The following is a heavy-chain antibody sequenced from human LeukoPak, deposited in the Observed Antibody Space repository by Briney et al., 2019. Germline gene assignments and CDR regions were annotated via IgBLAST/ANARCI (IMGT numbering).Heavy chain of an antibody. CDR3: AREIVSSVEY. V-gene: IGHV4-39*02. CDR1: GGSITSARYH. Sequence: SETLSLTCTVSGGSITSARYHWGWIRQPPGKGLEWIGSVYHSGTTYYNPSLRSRLTISVDTSRNQLSLKLSSVTAADTAVYHCAREIVSSVEYWGQGSLVTVSS. CDR2: VYHSGTT. D-gene: IGHD2/OR15-2a*01. J-gene: IGHJ4*02.